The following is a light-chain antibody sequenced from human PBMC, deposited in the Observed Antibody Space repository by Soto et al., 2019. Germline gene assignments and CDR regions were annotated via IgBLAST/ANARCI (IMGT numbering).Light chain of an antibody. J-gene: IGKJ1*01. CDR3: QQYGSSRWT. V-gene: IGKV3-15*01. CDR2: GAS. CDR1: QSVSST. Sequence: EIVMTQSPATLSVSPGERATLSCRASQSVSSTLAWYQQKPGQAPRLLIYGASTRATGIPARFSGSGSGTEFTLTISSLQSEDFAVYYCQQYGSSRWTFGQGTKVDIK.